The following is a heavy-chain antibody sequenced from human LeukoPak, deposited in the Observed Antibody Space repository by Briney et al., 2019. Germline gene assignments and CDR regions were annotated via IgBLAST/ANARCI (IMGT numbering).Heavy chain of an antibody. CDR1: GGSISSFY. Sequence: SETLSLTCTVSGGSISSFYWNWIRQPPGRGQEWIGYMYSSGSTNYNPSLKSRVTMSIDKSKNQFSLKLSSVTAADTAVYYCANSGRGNCFDPWGQGTLVTVSS. J-gene: IGHJ5*02. D-gene: IGHD3-10*01. CDR3: ANSGRGNCFDP. CDR2: MYSSGST. V-gene: IGHV4-59*01.